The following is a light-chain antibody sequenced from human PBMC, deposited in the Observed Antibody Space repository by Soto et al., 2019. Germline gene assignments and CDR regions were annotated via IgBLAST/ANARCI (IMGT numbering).Light chain of an antibody. J-gene: IGKJ5*01. Sequence: DIQMTQSPSTLSASVGDRVTITCRASQSISSWLAWYQQKPGKAPKLLIYKASSLESGVPSRFSGSGSGTDFTLTISSLQPDDFATCYCQQYNSYPITFGQGTRLEIK. V-gene: IGKV1-5*03. CDR3: QQYNSYPIT. CDR2: KAS. CDR1: QSISSW.